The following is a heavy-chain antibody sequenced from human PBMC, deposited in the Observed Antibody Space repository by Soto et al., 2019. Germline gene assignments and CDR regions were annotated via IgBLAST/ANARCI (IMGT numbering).Heavy chain of an antibody. Sequence: GASVKVSCKASGYTFTSYAMHWVRQAPGQRLEWMGWINAGNGNTKYSQKFQGRVTITRDTSASTAYMELSSLGSEDTAVYYCARGRYGDYYYGMDVWGQGTTVTVSS. J-gene: IGHJ6*02. CDR3: ARGRYGDYYYGMDV. CDR1: GYTFTSYA. V-gene: IGHV1-3*01. D-gene: IGHD4-17*01. CDR2: INAGNGNT.